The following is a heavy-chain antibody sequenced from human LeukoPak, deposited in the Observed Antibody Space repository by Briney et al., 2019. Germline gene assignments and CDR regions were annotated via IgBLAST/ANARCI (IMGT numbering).Heavy chain of an antibody. J-gene: IGHJ4*02. D-gene: IGHD6-19*01. CDR3: ARGHSSGWRRTWPFDY. Sequence: ASVKVSCKASGYTFTGYYMHWVRQAPGQGLEWMGWINPNSGGTNYAQKFQGRVNMTRNTSISTAYMELSRLRSDETAVYYCARGHSSGWRRTWPFDYWGQGTLVTVSS. V-gene: IGHV1-2*02. CDR2: INPNSGGT. CDR1: GYTFTGYY.